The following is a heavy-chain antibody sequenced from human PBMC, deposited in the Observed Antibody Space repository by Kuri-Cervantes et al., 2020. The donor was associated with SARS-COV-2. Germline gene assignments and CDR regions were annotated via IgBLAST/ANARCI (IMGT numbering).Heavy chain of an antibody. Sequence: SVKVSCKASGGTFSSYSVNWVRQAPGQGLEWMGRIVPTFDTTTYAQKFQGRVIFTADESSSTAYMEVNSLTSEDTAVYFCARSQGYCTANSCSWNWFDPWGQGTQVTVSS. CDR2: IVPTFDTT. D-gene: IGHD2-8*02. V-gene: IGHV1-69*13. CDR1: GGTFSSYS. J-gene: IGHJ5*02. CDR3: ARSQGYCTANSCSWNWFDP.